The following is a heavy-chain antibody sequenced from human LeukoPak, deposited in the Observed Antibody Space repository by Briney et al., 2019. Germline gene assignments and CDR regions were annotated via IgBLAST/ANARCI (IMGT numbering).Heavy chain of an antibody. V-gene: IGHV1-18*04. CDR1: GYTSTSYG. D-gene: IGHD3-10*01. Sequence: ASVKVSFKASGYTSTSYGISWVRQAPGQGLEWMGWISAYNGNTNYAQKLQGRVTMTTDTSTSPAYMKLRSLRSDARAVYSCARDSRSGSGRSPDYWGQGTLVTVYS. CDR3: ARDSRSGSGRSPDY. J-gene: IGHJ4*02. CDR2: ISAYNGNT.